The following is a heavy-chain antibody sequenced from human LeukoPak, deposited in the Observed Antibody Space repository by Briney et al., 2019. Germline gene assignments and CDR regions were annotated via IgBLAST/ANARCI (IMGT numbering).Heavy chain of an antibody. V-gene: IGHV4-59*01. J-gene: IGHJ6*02. CDR2: IYYSGNT. Sequence: SETLSLTCSVSGGSITSYYWSWIRQPPGRGLEWIGFIYYSGNTNYNPSLKSRVSISVDTSKNQFSVKLTSVTAADTAVYYCARTGKNWETGYGMDVWGQGTTVTVSS. CDR3: ARTGKNWETGYGMDV. CDR1: GGSITSYY. D-gene: IGHD7-27*01.